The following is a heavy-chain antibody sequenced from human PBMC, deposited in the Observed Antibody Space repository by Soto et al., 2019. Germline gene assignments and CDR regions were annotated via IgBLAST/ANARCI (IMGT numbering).Heavy chain of an antibody. D-gene: IGHD6-19*01. J-gene: IGHJ4*02. CDR3: ARAVAVPADFDY. CDR1: GYTFTGYA. Sequence: QVQLVQSGAEEKKPGASVKVSCKASGYTFTGYAMHWVRQAPGQRLEWMGWINAGNGNTKYSQKFQGRVTITRDTSASTAYQELISLRSEDTAVYYCARAVAVPADFDYWGQGTLVTVSS. V-gene: IGHV1-3*05. CDR2: INAGNGNT.